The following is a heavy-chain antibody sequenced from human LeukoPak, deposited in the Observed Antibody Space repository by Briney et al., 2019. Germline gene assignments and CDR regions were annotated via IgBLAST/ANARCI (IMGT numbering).Heavy chain of an antibody. Sequence: PGGPLRLSCAASGFTFSSYSMNWGRQAPGKGRGWVASISRGSRHLYYADSVKGRFTISREYAKNSVYLQMDSLRADEAAVYYCVRDFDTVTTAYFQLWGQGTLVTVSS. J-gene: IGHJ1*01. CDR3: VRDFDTVTTAYFQL. CDR1: GFTFSSYS. D-gene: IGHD4-17*01. V-gene: IGHV3-21*01. CDR2: ISRGSRHL.